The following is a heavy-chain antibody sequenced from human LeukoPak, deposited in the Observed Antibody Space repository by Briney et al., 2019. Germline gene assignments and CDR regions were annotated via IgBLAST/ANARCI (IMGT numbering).Heavy chain of an antibody. CDR3: ATYYDILTGGGRAFDY. D-gene: IGHD3-9*01. V-gene: IGHV3-11*01. CDR2: ISSSGSTI. CDR1: GFTFSDYY. J-gene: IGHJ4*02. Sequence: GGSLRLSCAASGFTFSDYYMSCIRQAPGKGLEWVSYISSSGSTIYYADSVKGRFTISRDNAKTSLYLQMNSLRAEDTAVYYCATYYDILTGGGRAFDYWGQGTLVTVSS.